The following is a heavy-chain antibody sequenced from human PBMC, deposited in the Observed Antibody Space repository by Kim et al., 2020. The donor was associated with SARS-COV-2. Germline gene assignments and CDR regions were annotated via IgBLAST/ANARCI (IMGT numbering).Heavy chain of an antibody. CDR3: ARYFLGLGAL. J-gene: IGHJ4*02. CDR2: IKEDGSEK. CDR1: GLSFSNHW. D-gene: IGHD1-26*01. Sequence: GGSLRLSCVASGLSFSNHWMDWVRQAPGKGPEWVANIKEDGSEKYYVDSVKGRFTISRDNAKNSVYLQMNSLRADDTAVYYCARYFLGLGALWGPGTLVTVSS. V-gene: IGHV3-7*03.